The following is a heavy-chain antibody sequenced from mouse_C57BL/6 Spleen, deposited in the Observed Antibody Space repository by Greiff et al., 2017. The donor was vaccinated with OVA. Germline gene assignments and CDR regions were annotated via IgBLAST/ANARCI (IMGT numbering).Heavy chain of an antibody. CDR2: IDPSASYT. D-gene: IGHD1-1*01. CDR1: GYTFTSYW. Sequence: QVQLQQPGAELVMPGASVKLSCKASGYTFTSYWMHWVKQRPGQGLEWIGEIDPSASYTNYHQKFKGKSTLTVDKSSCTAYMQLSSLTSDDSAVYYCARTGSSVVEFDYWGQGTTLTVSS. V-gene: IGHV1-69*01. CDR3: ARTGSSVVEFDY. J-gene: IGHJ2*01.